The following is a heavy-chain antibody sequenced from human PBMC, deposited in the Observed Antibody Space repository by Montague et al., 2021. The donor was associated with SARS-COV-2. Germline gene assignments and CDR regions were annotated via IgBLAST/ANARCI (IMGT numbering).Heavy chain of an antibody. D-gene: IGHD1-26*01. Sequence: SETLSLTCGVSGASISGANWWTWVRQPPGKRLEWIGEIFHMGNTNYNWSLRSRLTISVDKSKNQFSLELRSVTAADTAIYYCARVEGGSHLDYWGQGILATVSS. J-gene: IGHJ4*02. CDR1: GASISGANW. CDR3: ARVEGGSHLDY. CDR2: IFHMGNT. V-gene: IGHV4-4*02.